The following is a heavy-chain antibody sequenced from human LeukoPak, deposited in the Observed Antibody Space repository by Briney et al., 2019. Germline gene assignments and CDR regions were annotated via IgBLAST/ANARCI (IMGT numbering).Heavy chain of an antibody. CDR2: ISWKSGSI. CDR3: AIDKEWDATSSFDI. Sequence: GGSLRQSRAATGFNFDHYAMDWVRPAPGKGVEGVSGISWKSGSIGVADSVKSPFTISRDNAKNTLYLQTNSLRAEDTALYYCAIDKEWDATSSFDIWGQGTMVTVSS. J-gene: IGHJ3*02. D-gene: IGHD1-26*01. V-gene: IGHV3-9*01. CDR1: GFNFDHYA.